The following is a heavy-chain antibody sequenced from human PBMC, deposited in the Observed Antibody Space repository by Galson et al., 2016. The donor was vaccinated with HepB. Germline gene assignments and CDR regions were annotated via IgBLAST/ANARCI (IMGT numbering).Heavy chain of an antibody. CDR1: GFTFSSYA. J-gene: IGHJ4*02. Sequence: SLRLSCAASGFTFSSYAMSWVRQTPEKGLEWVSTLSDSGGSTYYADSVKGRFIISRDNSKNTLSLQMNPLRAEDTAVYYCAKRALERLFDYWGQGTLVTVSS. CDR2: LSDSGGST. V-gene: IGHV3-23*01. CDR3: AKRALERLFDY.